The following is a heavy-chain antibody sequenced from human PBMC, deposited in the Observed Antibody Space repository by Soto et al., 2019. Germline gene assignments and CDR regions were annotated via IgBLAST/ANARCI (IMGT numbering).Heavy chain of an antibody. D-gene: IGHD1-1*01. J-gene: IGHJ3*02. CDR1: GFTFSSSW. V-gene: IGHV3-7*01. CDR3: ARDGKGPFDI. Sequence: EVQLVESGGGLGPPGGSLRLSCAASGFTFSSSWMNWVRQAPGKGLEWVANIKYDGSERNYVDSVKGRFTISRDNAKSLLFLQMNSLRAEDTAVYYCARDGKGPFDIWGQGTMVTVSS. CDR2: IKYDGSER.